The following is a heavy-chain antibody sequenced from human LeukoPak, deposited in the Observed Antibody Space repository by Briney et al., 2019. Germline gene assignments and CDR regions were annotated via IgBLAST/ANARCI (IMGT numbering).Heavy chain of an antibody. D-gene: IGHD3-9*01. V-gene: IGHV3-23*01. J-gene: IGHJ2*01. CDR2: IGGRGEYT. CDR1: GFTFSTYA. Sequence: GGSLRLSCAASGFTFSTYAMAWVRQAPGGGLEWVSAIGGRGEYTFYADSVKGRFTTSRDNSKNTLYLQMNSLRAEDTAVYYCASSHVLRYFDWPRYFDLWGRGTPVTVSS. CDR3: ASSHVLRYFDWPRYFDL.